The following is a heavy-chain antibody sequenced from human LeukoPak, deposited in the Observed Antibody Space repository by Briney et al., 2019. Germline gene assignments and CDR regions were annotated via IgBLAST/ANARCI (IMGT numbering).Heavy chain of an antibody. J-gene: IGHJ3*01. CDR1: GGSISSYY. CDR2: IYTSGST. D-gene: IGHD4-17*01. Sequence: SETLSLTCTVSGGSISSYYWSWIRQPAGKGLEWIGRIYTSGSTNYNPSLKSRVTMSVDTSKNQFSLKLSSVTAADTAVYYCATTTVTTFSGDAFDFWGQGTMVTVSS. V-gene: IGHV4-4*07. CDR3: ATTTVTTFSGDAFDF.